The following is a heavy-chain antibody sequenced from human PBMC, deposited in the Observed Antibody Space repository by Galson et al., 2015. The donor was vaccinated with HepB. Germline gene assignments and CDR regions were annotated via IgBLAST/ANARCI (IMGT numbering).Heavy chain of an antibody. V-gene: IGHV1-69*13. Sequence: SVKFSCKASGGTFSSYAISWVRQAPGQGLEWMGGIIPIFGTANYAQKFQGRVTITADESTSTAYMELSSLRSEDTAVYYCARDGIVGSSSSGFDYYYGMDVWGQGTTVTVSS. D-gene: IGHD6-6*01. CDR3: ARDGIVGSSSSGFDYYYGMDV. CDR2: IIPIFGTA. J-gene: IGHJ6*02. CDR1: GGTFSSYA.